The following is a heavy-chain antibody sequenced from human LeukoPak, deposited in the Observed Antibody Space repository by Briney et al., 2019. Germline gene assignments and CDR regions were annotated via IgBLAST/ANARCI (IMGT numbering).Heavy chain of an antibody. CDR2: ISSGSIYI. D-gene: IGHD2-15*01. CDR1: GFTFSTYT. J-gene: IGHJ4*02. V-gene: IGHV3-21*04. CDR3: TRHPAEGDY. Sequence: GGSLRLSCAASGFTFSTYTMNWVRQAPGKGLEWVSSISSGSIYIYYADSVKGRFTISRDNAKKSLYLQMISLRAEDTAVYYCTRHPAEGDYWGQGTLVTVSS.